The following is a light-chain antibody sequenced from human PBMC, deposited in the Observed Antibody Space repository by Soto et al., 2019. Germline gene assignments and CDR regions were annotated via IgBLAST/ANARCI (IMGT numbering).Light chain of an antibody. CDR2: GTS. Sequence: EIVMTQSPATLSVSPGERATLSCRASQSLSSDLAWYQQKPGQAPRLLIYGTSSRATGVPDRFSGSGSGTDFTLTISRLEPEDFAVYYCQQYDSSPWTFGQGTKVDIK. J-gene: IGKJ1*01. CDR1: QSLSSD. CDR3: QQYDSSPWT. V-gene: IGKV3-20*01.